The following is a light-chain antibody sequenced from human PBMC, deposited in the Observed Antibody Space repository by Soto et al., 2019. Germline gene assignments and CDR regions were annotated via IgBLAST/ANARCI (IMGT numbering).Light chain of an antibody. Sequence: EIVLTQSPGTLSLSPGERATLFCRASQSVSSSYFAWYQHKPGQAPRLLISGSSTRAPGIPDRFSGGGSGTASTLTIRRLEPEDYAVYYSYQRGASPCTFGPGT. CDR1: QSVSSSY. CDR2: GSS. V-gene: IGKV3-20*01. CDR3: YQRGASPCT. J-gene: IGKJ3*01.